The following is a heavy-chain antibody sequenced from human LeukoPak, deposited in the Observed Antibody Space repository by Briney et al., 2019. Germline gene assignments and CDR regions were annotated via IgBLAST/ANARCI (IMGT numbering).Heavy chain of an antibody. J-gene: IGHJ4*02. CDR3: ARGSQSLGYCSGGSCRAKIFDY. D-gene: IGHD2-15*01. Sequence: SETLSLTCAVYGGSFSGYHWSWIRQPPGKGLEWIGEINHSGSTNYNPSLKSRVTISVDTSKNQFSLKLSSVTAADTAVYYCARGSQSLGYCSGGSCRAKIFDYWGQGTLVTVSS. CDR2: INHSGST. CDR1: GGSFSGYH. V-gene: IGHV4-34*01.